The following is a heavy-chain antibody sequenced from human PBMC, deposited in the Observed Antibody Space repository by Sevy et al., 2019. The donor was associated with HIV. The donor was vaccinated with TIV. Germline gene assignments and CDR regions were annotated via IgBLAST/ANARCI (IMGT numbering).Heavy chain of an antibody. J-gene: IGHJ6*02. V-gene: IGHV3-33*01. D-gene: IGHD6-13*01. Sequence: GESLKISCAASGFTFSSYGMHWVRQAPGKGLEWVAVICYDGSNKYYADSVKGRFTISRDNSKNTLYLQMNSLRAEDTAVYYCARVEAAAGVHYYYGMDDWGQGTTVTVSS. CDR3: ARVEAAAGVHYYYGMDD. CDR2: ICYDGSNK. CDR1: GFTFSSYG.